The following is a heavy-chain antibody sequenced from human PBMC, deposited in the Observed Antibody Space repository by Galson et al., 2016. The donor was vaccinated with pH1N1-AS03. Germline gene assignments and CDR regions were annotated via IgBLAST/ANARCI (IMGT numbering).Heavy chain of an antibody. V-gene: IGHV3-7*03. CDR3: ARESTGTEHIVVVTGRYGYYYMDV. D-gene: IGHD2-21*02. CDR1: GFTFKSYW. CDR2: INQDENEK. Sequence: SLRLSCAASGFTFKSYWMSWVRQAPGKGLEWVANINQDENEKYCVDSVKGRFTISRDNAKNSLYLEMNSRRAEDTALYYCARESTGTEHIVVVTGRYGYYYMDVWGKGTTVTVSS. J-gene: IGHJ6*03.